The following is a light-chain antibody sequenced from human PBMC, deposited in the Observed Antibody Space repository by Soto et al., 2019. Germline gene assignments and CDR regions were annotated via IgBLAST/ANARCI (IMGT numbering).Light chain of an antibody. CDR2: AES. CDR1: QSISSY. CDR3: QQSYSTPAIT. J-gene: IGKJ5*01. V-gene: IGKV1-39*01. Sequence: DIQMTKSPSSLSASVGDRVTITCRASQSISSYLNWYQQKPGKAPKLLIYAESSLQIGIPSRFSGSGSGTDVTLTISSLQPKDFATYYCQQSYSTPAITFGQGTRLEIK.